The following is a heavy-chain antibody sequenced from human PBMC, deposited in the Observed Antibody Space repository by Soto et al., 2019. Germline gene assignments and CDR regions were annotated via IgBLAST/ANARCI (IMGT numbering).Heavy chain of an antibody. CDR2: ISSSSGTI. V-gene: IGHV3-48*02. CDR1: GFTFSSYG. D-gene: IGHD3-10*01. CDR3: ARGSGSGRYGMDV. J-gene: IGHJ6*02. Sequence: HPGGSLRLSCAASGFTFSSYGMNWVRQGPGKGLEWVSYISSSSGTIYYTDSVKGRFTISRDNAKNSLYLQMNSLRDEDTAMYYCARGSGSGRYGMDVWGQGTTVTVSS.